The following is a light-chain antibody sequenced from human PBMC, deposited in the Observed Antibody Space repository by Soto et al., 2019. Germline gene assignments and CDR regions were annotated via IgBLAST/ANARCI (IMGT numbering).Light chain of an antibody. V-gene: IGKV1-33*01. J-gene: IGKJ2*01. CDR3: QQYHTLYT. Sequence: DIQMTQSPSSLSASVGDRVTITCQASQDIRNYLNWYQQKPGKAPKLLIYDASNLQTGVPSRFSGSGSGTDFTFTISRLQPEDIATYYCQQYHTLYTFGQGTKLEIK. CDR2: DAS. CDR1: QDIRNY.